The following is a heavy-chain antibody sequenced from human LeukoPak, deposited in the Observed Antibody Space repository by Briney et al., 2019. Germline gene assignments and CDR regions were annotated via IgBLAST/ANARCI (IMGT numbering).Heavy chain of an antibody. V-gene: IGHV3-23*01. CDR1: GFTFSSSA. CDR2: ISNNGGYT. D-gene: IGHD2-15*01. Sequence: GGSLRLFCAASGFTFSSSAMSWVRQAPGNGLEWVSAISNNGGYTYYADSVQGRFTISRDNSKSTLCLQMNSLRAEDTAVYYCAKQLGYCSDGSCYFPYWGQGTLVTVSS. J-gene: IGHJ4*02. CDR3: AKQLGYCSDGSCYFPY.